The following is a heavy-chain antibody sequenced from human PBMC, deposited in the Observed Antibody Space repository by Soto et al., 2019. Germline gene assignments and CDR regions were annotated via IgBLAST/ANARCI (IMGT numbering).Heavy chain of an antibody. CDR2: IYYSGST. V-gene: IGHV4-30-4*01. CDR3: ARAYGSGSYYPRDYYFDY. D-gene: IGHD3-10*01. Sequence: SETLSLTCTVSGGSISSGDYYWSWIRQPPGKGLEWIGYIYYSGSTYYNPSLKSRVTISVDTSKNQFSLKLSSVTAADTAVYYCARAYGSGSYYPRDYYFDYWGQGTLVTVSS. CDR1: GGSISSGDYY. J-gene: IGHJ4*02.